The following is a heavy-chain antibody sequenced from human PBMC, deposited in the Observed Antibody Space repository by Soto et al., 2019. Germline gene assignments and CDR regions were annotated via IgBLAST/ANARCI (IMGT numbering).Heavy chain of an antibody. CDR2: IYSGGST. J-gene: IGHJ6*02. D-gene: IGHD2-21*01. CDR1: GFSVSNNY. CDR3: ARELSGDRYSHYGLDV. V-gene: IGHV3-53*02. Sequence: EVHVVETGGGLIQRGGSLRLSCAASGFSVSNNYMNWVRQAPGKGLEWVSLIYSGGSTYYADSVKGRFTISRDNSKNTVDLQMTSLRADDTAVYYCARELSGDRYSHYGLDVWGQGTTVIVSS.